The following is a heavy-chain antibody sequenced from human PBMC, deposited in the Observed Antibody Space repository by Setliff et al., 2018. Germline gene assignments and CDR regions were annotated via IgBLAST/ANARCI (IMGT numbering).Heavy chain of an antibody. CDR2: VNPNSGGA. CDR3: ARDPFRNYDTAPVWFDP. CDR1: AYTFTAYY. D-gene: IGHD1-7*01. Sequence: ASVKVSCKASAYTFTAYYMHWVRQAPGQGLEWMGRVNPNSGGANYAQKFQGRVAMTRDTSITTAYMEVSRLRSDDTALYYCARDPFRNYDTAPVWFDPLVQGTLGTASS. V-gene: IGHV1-2*02. J-gene: IGHJ5*02.